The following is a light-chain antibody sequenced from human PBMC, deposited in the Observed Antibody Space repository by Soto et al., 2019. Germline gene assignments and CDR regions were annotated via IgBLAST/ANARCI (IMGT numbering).Light chain of an antibody. CDR2: GAS. CDR3: QQYNNWSPFT. V-gene: IGKV3-15*01. J-gene: IGKJ5*01. CDR1: QSIYTN. Sequence: EIVMTQSPATLSVSPGERATLSSRASQSIYTNLAWYQQKPCQAPRLLIYGASTRATGIPARFSGRGSGTEFTLSISSLQSEDFAVYYCQQYNNWSPFTFGQGTRLDI.